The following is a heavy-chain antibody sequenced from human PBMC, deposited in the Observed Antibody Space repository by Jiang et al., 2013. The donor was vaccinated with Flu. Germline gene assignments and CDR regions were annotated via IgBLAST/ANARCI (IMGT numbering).Heavy chain of an antibody. V-gene: IGHV3-33*01. D-gene: IGHD5-12*01. Sequence: VQLLESGGGLVQPGGSLRLSCAASGFTFSSYGMHWVRQAPGKGLEWVAVIWYGGSNKYYADSVKGRFTISRDNSKNTLYLQMNSLRAEDTAVYYCARVLATRRYYYYGMDVWGKGTTVTVSS. CDR1: GFTFSSYG. CDR2: IWYGGSNK. CDR3: ARVLATRRYYYYGMDV. J-gene: IGHJ6*04.